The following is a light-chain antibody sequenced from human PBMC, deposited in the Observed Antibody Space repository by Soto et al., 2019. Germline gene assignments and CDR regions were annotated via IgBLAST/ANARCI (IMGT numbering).Light chain of an antibody. J-gene: IGLJ3*02. Sequence: QSALTQPASVSGSPGQSITISCTGTSSDVGGYNYVSWYQQHPGKAPKLMIYDVSNRPSGVSNRFSGAKSGNTASLTISGLEAEDEADYYFSSYTSSSAWVFGGWTKLTVL. V-gene: IGLV2-14*01. CDR3: SSYTSSSAWV. CDR2: DVS. CDR1: SSDVGGYNY.